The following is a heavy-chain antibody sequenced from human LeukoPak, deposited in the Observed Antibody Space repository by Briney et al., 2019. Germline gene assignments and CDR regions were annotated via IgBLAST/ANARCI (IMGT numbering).Heavy chain of an antibody. CDR1: GGSISSYC. Sequence: SETLSLTCTVSGGSISSYCWSWIRQPPGKGLEWIGYIYYSGSTNYNPSLKSRVTISVDTSKNQFSLKLSSVTAADTAVYYCARQIQLWSPFDYWGQGTLVTVSS. D-gene: IGHD5-18*01. CDR2: IYYSGST. CDR3: ARQIQLWSPFDY. V-gene: IGHV4-59*08. J-gene: IGHJ4*02.